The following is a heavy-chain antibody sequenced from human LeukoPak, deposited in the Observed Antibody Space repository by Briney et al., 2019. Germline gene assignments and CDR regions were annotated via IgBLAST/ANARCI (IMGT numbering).Heavy chain of an antibody. D-gene: IGHD2-21*01. J-gene: IGHJ3*02. V-gene: IGHV4-39*07. CDR3: ARVVKVSDI. CDR2: IFYSGNT. CDR1: GGSFSISGYY. Sequence: SETLSLTCTVSGGSFSISGYYWGWIRQPPGKGLEWIGNIFYSGNTYYNPSLKSRITISVDTSKNQFSLKLSSLTAADTAVYYCARVVKVSDIWGQGTMVTVSS.